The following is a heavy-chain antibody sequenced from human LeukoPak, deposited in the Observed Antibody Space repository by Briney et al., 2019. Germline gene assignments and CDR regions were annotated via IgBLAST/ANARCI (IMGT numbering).Heavy chain of an antibody. J-gene: IGHJ4*02. CDR1: GGTVSDNY. Sequence: GGSLRLSCAASGGTVSDNYMSWVRLAPGKGLERVSVIYSGGSTYYADSVKGRFTISRDNSKNTLYLQMNSLRAEDTAVYYCARENKAVAAHYFDYWGQGTPVTVSS. V-gene: IGHV3-66*01. CDR2: IYSGGST. D-gene: IGHD6-19*01. CDR3: ARENKAVAAHYFDY.